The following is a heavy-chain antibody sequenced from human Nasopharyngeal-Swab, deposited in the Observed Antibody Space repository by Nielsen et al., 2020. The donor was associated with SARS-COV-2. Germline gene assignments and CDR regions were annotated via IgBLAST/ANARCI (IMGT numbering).Heavy chain of an antibody. CDR1: GFTFSSFG. J-gene: IGHJ3*02. Sequence: GGSLTLSCAASGFTFSSFGMHWVRQAPGKWLEWVANINGDGSPRYYVDSVRGRFTVSRDNAKNSLYLQMNSLRVEDTALYYCAVESGPNGFDIWGQGAMITVSS. D-gene: IGHD2-15*01. V-gene: IGHV3-7*01. CDR3: AVESGPNGFDI. CDR2: INGDGSPR.